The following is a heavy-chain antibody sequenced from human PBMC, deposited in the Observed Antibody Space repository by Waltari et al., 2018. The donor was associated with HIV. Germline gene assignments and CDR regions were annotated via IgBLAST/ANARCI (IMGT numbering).Heavy chain of an antibody. D-gene: IGHD1-26*01. Sequence: EVQLLEPGGGLAQRGGSLSLCCTSARITSSTHAMSWVCPAPGKGLEWVSAISGSGGSTYYADSVKGRFTISRDNSKNTLYLQMNSLRAEDTAVYYCAKGLVGATYDAFDIWGQGTMVTVSS. CDR1: RITSSTHA. CDR2: ISGSGGST. V-gene: IGHV3-23*01. J-gene: IGHJ3*02. CDR3: AKGLVGATYDAFDI.